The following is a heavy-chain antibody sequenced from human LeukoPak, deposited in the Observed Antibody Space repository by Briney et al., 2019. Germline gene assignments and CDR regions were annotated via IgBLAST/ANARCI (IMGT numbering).Heavy chain of an antibody. D-gene: IGHD3-22*01. Sequence: PSETLSLTCAVYGGSFSGYYWSWIRQPPGKGLEWIGEINHSGSTNYNPSLKSRVTISIGTSKNQFSLNLSSVTAADTAVYYCARHQYYDSRGSHYYSYYYMDVWGKGTTVTVSS. V-gene: IGHV4-34*01. CDR1: GGSFSGYY. CDR3: ARHQYYDSRGSHYYSYYYMDV. J-gene: IGHJ6*03. CDR2: INHSGST.